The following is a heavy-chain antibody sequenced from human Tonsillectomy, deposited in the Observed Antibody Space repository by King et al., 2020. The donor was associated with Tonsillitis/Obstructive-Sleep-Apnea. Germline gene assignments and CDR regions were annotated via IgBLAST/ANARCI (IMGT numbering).Heavy chain of an antibody. Sequence: VQLVESGGGLVQPGGSLRLSCAASGFTFSSYAMSWVRQAPGKGLEWVSAISGSGSSTYYADSVKGRFTISRDNSKNTLYLQMNSLRAEDTAVYYCAKGNRRDSSSLNGMDVWGQGTTVTVSS. J-gene: IGHJ6*02. CDR3: AKGNRRDSSSLNGMDV. CDR1: GFTFSSYA. D-gene: IGHD6-13*01. CDR2: ISGSGSST. V-gene: IGHV3-23*04.